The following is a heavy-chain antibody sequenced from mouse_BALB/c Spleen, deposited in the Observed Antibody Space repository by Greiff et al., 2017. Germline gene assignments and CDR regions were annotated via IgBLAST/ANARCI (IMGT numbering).Heavy chain of an antibody. CDR1: GFTFSSYA. J-gene: IGHJ4*01. CDR2: ISSGGSYT. V-gene: IGHV5-9-4*01. D-gene: IGHD2-2*01. Sequence: EVKLMESGGGLVKPGGSLKLSCAASGFTFSSYAMSWVRQSPEKRLEWVAEISSGGSYTYYPDTVTGRFTISRDNAKNTLYLEMSSLRSEDTAMYYCARDGYLYAMDYWGQGTSVTVSS. CDR3: ARDGYLYAMDY.